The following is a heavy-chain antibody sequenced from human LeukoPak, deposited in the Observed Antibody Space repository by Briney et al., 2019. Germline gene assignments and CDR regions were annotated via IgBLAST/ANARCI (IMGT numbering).Heavy chain of an antibody. CDR1: GFTFSTYE. CDR2: ISNSGNTK. J-gene: IGHJ4*02. Sequence: GGSLRPSCAASGFTFSTYEMNWVRQAPGKGLEWVSYISNSGNTKHYADSVKGRFTISRDNAKNSLYLRINSLTAEDTAVYYCARSTYFDYWGQGTLVAVSS. V-gene: IGHV3-48*03. CDR3: ARSTYFDY.